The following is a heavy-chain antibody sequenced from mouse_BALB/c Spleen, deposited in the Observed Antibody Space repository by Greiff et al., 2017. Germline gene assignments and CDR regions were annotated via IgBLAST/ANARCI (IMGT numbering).Heavy chain of an antibody. Sequence: VQLQQSGAELMKPGASVKISCKATGYTFSSYWIEWVKQRPGHGLEWIGEILPGSGSTNYNEKFKGKATFTADTSSNTAYMQLSSLTSEDSAVYYCARGWLLLYAMDYWGQGTSVTVSS. CDR3: ARGWLLLYAMDY. CDR1: GYTFSSYW. D-gene: IGHD2-3*01. CDR2: ILPGSGST. V-gene: IGHV1-9*01. J-gene: IGHJ4*01.